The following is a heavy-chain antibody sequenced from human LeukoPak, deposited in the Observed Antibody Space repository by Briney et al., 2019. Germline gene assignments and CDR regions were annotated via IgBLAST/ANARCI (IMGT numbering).Heavy chain of an antibody. CDR2: IYSGGST. J-gene: IGHJ4*02. D-gene: IGHD6-19*01. V-gene: IGHV3-53*01. Sequence: GRSLRLSCAASGFTVSTNYISWVRQAPGKGLEWVSIIYSGGSTYYADSVKGRFTISRDNSKNTLYLQMNSLRAEDTAVYYCARAIVPSYASGWYYFDYWGQGTLVTVSS. CDR1: GFTVSTNY. CDR3: ARAIVPSYASGWYYFDY.